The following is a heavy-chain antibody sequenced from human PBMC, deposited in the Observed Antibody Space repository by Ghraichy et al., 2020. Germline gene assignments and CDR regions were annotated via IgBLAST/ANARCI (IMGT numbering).Heavy chain of an antibody. D-gene: IGHD2-2*02. V-gene: IGHV3-48*02. CDR1: GFTFSSYS. CDR2: ISSSSSTM. CDR3: ARSVGYCSSTSCYNYFFDC. J-gene: IGHJ4*02. Sequence: ETLSLTCAASGFTFSSYSMNWVRQAPGKGLEWVSYISSSSSTMYYADSVKGRFTISRDNAKNSLYLQMNSLRDEDTAVYYCARSVGYCSSTSCYNYFFDCWGQGTLVTVSS.